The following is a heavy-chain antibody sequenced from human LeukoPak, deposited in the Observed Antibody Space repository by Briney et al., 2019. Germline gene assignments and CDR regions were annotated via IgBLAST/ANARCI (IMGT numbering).Heavy chain of an antibody. CDR2: LRGSGGST. J-gene: IGHJ4*01. V-gene: IGHV3-23*01. CDR3: AKLGIGSGYDGDY. D-gene: IGHD5-12*01. CDR1: GFTLSSYA. Sequence: PGGSLRLSCAAPGFTLSSYAMRWVRLAPGTGLEWGSALRGSGGSTYYAGSVKGRFTISRDNSKNTLYLQMNSLRAEDTAVYYCAKLGIGSGYDGDYWGHRTLVTVPS.